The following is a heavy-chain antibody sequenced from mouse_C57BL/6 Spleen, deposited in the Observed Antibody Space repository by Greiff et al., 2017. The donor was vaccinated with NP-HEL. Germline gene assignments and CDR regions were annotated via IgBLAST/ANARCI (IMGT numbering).Heavy chain of an antibody. J-gene: IGHJ4*01. Sequence: EVQLQQSGPELVKPGASVKIPCKASGYTFTDYNMDWVKQSHGKSLEWIGDINPNNGGTIYNQKFKGKGIWNVDKSSSTDYMELRSLTSEDTAVYYCARRETRAMDYWGQGTSVTVSS. CDR1: GYTFTDYN. V-gene: IGHV1-18*01. CDR2: INPNNGGT. CDR3: ARRETRAMDY. D-gene: IGHD3-2*01.